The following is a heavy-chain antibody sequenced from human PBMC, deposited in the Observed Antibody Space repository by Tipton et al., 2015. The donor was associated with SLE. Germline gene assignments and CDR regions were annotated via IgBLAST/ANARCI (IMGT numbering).Heavy chain of an antibody. V-gene: IGHV4-34*01. J-gene: IGHJ3*02. D-gene: IGHD3-3*01. CDR3: ARGKDYDFWSGYYRRDASDI. CDR1: GGSFSGYY. CDR2: INHSGST. Sequence: TLSLTCAVYGGSFSGYYWSWIRQPPGKGLEWIGEINHSGSTNYNPSLKSRVTISIDTSKNQFSLKLSSLTAADTSVYYCARGKDYDFWSGYYRRDASDIWGQGTMVTVSS.